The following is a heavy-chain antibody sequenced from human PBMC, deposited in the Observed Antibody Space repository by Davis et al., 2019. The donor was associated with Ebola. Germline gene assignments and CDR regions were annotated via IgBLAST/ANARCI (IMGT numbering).Heavy chain of an antibody. J-gene: IGHJ4*02. CDR3: ARGVEMATILTGYYLDY. Sequence: MPSETLSLTCTVSGGSISSGDYYWSWIRQPPGKGLEWIGYIYYSGGTYYNPSLKSRVTISVDTSKNQFSLKLSSVTAADTAVYYCARGVEMATILTGYYLDYWGQGTLVTVSS. CDR2: IYYSGGT. V-gene: IGHV4-30-4*01. D-gene: IGHD5-24*01. CDR1: GGSISSGDYY.